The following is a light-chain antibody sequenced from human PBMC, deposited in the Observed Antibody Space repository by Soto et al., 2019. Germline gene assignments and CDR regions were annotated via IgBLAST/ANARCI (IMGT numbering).Light chain of an antibody. Sequence: QSVLTQPPSVSGTPGQRVTISCSGSTSNIGSNTVNWYQQFPGTAPKLLIYSDSQRPSGVPDRFSGSKSGTSASLAITGLQSEDEADYYCQSYDRSLSGYVLGTGTKLTVL. CDR3: QSYDRSLSGYV. V-gene: IGLV1-44*01. CDR1: TSNIGSNT. J-gene: IGLJ1*01. CDR2: SDS.